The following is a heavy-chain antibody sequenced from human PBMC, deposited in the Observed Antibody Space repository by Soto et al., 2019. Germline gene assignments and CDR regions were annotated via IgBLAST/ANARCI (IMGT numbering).Heavy chain of an antibody. CDR1: GFNISGNKY. Sequence: DVQLVESGGGLIQPGESLRLSCAAFGFNISGNKYVAWVRQAPGRGLEWVSALYDLDGSFYAASVKGRVTTSSDSSKTTVYLQMNELRPDDTAVYYCATWHEREHAYEVWGQGTTGTVSS. D-gene: IGHD1-1*01. CDR3: ATWHEREHAYEV. V-gene: IGHV3-53*01. J-gene: IGHJ3*01. CDR2: LYDLDGS.